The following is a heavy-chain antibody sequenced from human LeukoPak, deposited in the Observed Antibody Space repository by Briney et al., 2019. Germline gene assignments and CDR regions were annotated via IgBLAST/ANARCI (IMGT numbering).Heavy chain of an antibody. CDR1: GFTLSSYS. J-gene: IGHJ4*02. D-gene: IGHD3-22*01. CDR2: ISISSSYI. Sequence: GGSLRLSCAASGFTLSSYSMNWVRQAPGKGLEWVSSISISSSYIYYADSVKGRFTISRDNAKNSLYLQMNSLRAEDTAVYYCARHRYYYDSSGSPHFVYWGQGTLVTVSS. V-gene: IGHV3-21*01. CDR3: ARHRYYYDSSGSPHFVY.